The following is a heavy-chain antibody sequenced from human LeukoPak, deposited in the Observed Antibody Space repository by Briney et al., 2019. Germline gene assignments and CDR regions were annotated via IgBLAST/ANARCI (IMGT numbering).Heavy chain of an antibody. D-gene: IGHD4-17*01. CDR3: ARDTGWYFDL. J-gene: IGHJ2*01. V-gene: IGHV3-74*01. CDR1: GFTFSGYW. Sequence: GGSLRLSCAASGFTFSGYWMHWVRQPPGKGLVWVSRITGDGSSTTYADSVKGRFMISRDNGKNTLYLQMISLRAEDTAVYYCARDTGWYFDLWGRGTLVTVSS. CDR2: ITGDGSST.